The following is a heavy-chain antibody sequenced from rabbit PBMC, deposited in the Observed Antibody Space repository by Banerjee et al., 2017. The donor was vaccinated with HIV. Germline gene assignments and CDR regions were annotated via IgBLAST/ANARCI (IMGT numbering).Heavy chain of an antibody. J-gene: IGHJ4*01. V-gene: IGHV1S43*01. CDR3: ARELAGVIGWKFNL. CDR1: GFDLISYS. Sequence: QEQLEESGGDLVKPEASLPITCTASGFDLISYSMCWVRQAPGKGLELIACIYSSSSSTWHASWAKGRCPISKSTSLNTVTLQMTSLTAADTATYFCARELAGVIGWKFNLWGPGTLVTVS. CDR2: IYSSSSST. D-gene: IGHD4-1*01.